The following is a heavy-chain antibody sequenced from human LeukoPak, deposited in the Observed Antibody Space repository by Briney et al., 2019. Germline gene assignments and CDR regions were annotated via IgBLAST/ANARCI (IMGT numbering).Heavy chain of an antibody. CDR3: AKSFGQFTMVREYYFDY. V-gene: IGHV3-30*18. Sequence: GGSLRLSCVASGFTFNNYGMHWVRQAPGKGLEWVAVISYDGSNKYNADSVKGRFTISRDNTKNTLYLQMNSLRAEDTAVYYCAKSFGQFTMVREYYFDYWGQGTLATVSS. CDR1: GFTFNNYG. D-gene: IGHD3-10*01. CDR2: ISYDGSNK. J-gene: IGHJ4*02.